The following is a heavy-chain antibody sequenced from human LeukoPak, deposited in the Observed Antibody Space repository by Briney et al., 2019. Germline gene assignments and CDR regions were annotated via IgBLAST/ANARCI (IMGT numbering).Heavy chain of an antibody. CDR2: INPNSGGT. J-gene: IGHJ6*03. CDR1: GYTFTGYY. Sequence: ASRSVSCKASGYTFTGYYMHWVRQAPGQGLGWMGWINPNSGGTNYAQKFQGRVTMTRDTSISTAYMELSRLRSDDTAVYYCARDGDYGYYYMDVWGKGTTVTVSS. V-gene: IGHV1-2*02. CDR3: ARDGDYGYYYMDV. D-gene: IGHD4/OR15-4a*01.